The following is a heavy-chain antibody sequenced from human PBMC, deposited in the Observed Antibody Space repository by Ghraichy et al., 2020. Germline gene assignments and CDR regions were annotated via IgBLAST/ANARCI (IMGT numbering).Heavy chain of an antibody. J-gene: IGHJ4*02. V-gene: IGHV3-30*04. CDR2: ISYDGSNK. D-gene: IGHD3-10*01. CDR1: GFPFGGYA. CDR3: AKAGEGYYYASGSEFDY. Sequence: GESLNISCAASGFPFGGYALHWVRQAPGKGLEWVAGISYDGSNKYYADSVKGRFTISRDSSRITLYLQMNRLWAEDTAVYFCAKAGEGYYYASGSEFDYWGQGTLVTVSS.